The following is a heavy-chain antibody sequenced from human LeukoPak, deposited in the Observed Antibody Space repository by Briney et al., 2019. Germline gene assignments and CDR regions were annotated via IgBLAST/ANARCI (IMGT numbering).Heavy chain of an antibody. V-gene: IGHV3-53*04. CDR1: GFTVSSNY. J-gene: IGHJ4*02. CDR2: IYSDGST. CDR3: ARAPMGNY. D-gene: IGHD6-13*01. Sequence: GGSLRLSCAASGFTVSSNYVNWVRQAPGKGLEWVSVIYSDGSTYYADSVKGRFTISRHNSKDTLYLQMNSLRPEDTAVYYCARAPMGNYWGQGTLVTVSS.